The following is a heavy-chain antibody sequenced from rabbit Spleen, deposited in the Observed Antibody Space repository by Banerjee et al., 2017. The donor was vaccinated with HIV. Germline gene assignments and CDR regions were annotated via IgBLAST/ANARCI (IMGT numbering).Heavy chain of an antibody. CDR3: ARDGDGGTVNYFTL. V-gene: IGHV1S45*01. D-gene: IGHD4-2*01. J-gene: IGHJ4*01. CDR1: GVSFSGDSY. Sequence: QEQLVESGGGLVQPEGSLTLTCIASGVSFSGDSYICWVRQAPGRGLEWIACIDAGSSGFTYFANWAKGRFTLSKTSSTTVTLQMTSLTAADTATYFCARDGDGGTVNYFTLWGPGTLVTVS. CDR2: IDAGSSGFT.